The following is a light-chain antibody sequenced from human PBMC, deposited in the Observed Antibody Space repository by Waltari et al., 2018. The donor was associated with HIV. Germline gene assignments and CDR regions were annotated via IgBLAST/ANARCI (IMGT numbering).Light chain of an antibody. J-gene: IGLJ2*01. CDR2: EFS. Sequence: QSALTHTPSASASPGQSVTISCTGTSSDVGGYNYVSWYQQHPGKAPKLMIYEFSKRPSGVPDRFSGAKSGNTASLTVSGLQAEDEADYYCSSYAGSNVVCGGGTKLTVL. V-gene: IGLV2-8*01. CDR3: SSYAGSNVV. CDR1: SSDVGGYNY.